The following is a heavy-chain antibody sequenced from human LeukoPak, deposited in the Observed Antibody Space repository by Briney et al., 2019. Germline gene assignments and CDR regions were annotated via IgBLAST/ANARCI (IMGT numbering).Heavy chain of an antibody. D-gene: IGHD3-10*01. V-gene: IGHV3-7*01. Sequence: GESLRLSCAASGFTFSSYWMSWIRQAPGKGLEWVANIKQDGSEKYYVDSVKGRFTISRDNAKNSLYLQMNSLRAEDTAVYYCARLDGSGRLKGILDYWGQGTLVTVSS. CDR1: GFTFSSYW. J-gene: IGHJ4*02. CDR2: IKQDGSEK. CDR3: ARLDGSGRLKGILDY.